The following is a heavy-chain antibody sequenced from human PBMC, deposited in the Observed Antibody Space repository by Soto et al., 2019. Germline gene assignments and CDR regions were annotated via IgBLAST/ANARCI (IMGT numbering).Heavy chain of an antibody. CDR2: IYYSGST. J-gene: IGHJ5*02. Sequence: QVQLQESGPGLVKPSQTLSLSCTVAGGSISSGNYYWSWVRQYPGKGLEWIGYIYYSGSTYYNPSLKSRVTISVDTSKNQFSLKLSSVTAADTAMYYCARTSYDTSGTAADPWGQGTLVTVSS. CDR1: GGSISSGNYY. V-gene: IGHV4-31*03. CDR3: ARTSYDTSGTAADP. D-gene: IGHD3-22*01.